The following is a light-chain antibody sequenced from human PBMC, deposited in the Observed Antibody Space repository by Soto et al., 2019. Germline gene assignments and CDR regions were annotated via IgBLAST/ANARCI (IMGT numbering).Light chain of an antibody. CDR2: DVN. V-gene: IGLV2-14*01. Sequence: QSVLTQPASVSGSPGQAITMSCTGTNSDVGGYNYVSWYQQHPGKAPKLMIYDVNNRPSGVSNRFSGSKSGNTASLTISGLQAEDEADYYCCSYTSISTLVFGTGTKVTVL. CDR3: CSYTSISTLV. CDR1: NSDVGGYNY. J-gene: IGLJ1*01.